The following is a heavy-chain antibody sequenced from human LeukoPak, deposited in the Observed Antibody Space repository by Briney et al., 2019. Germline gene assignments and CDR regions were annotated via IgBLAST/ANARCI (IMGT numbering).Heavy chain of an antibody. CDR1: GYTFTDYG. Sequence: ASVKVSCKASGYTFTDYGISWVRQAPGQGLEWMVWIGTYNHDTNYAQKFRGRVTLTTDTSTSTAYMELRSLGSDDTAVYYCVRDYFCSGGTCDDCFDPWGQGTLVTVSS. D-gene: IGHD2-15*01. CDR3: VRDYFCSGGTCDDCFDP. J-gene: IGHJ5*02. V-gene: IGHV1-18*01. CDR2: IGTYNHDT.